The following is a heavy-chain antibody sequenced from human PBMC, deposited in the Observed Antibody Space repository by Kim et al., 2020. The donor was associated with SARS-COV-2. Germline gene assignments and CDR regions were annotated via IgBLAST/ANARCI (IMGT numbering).Heavy chain of an antibody. Sequence: GSVKGRFTISRDNSKNTLYLQMNSLRAEDTAVYYCAKDRESDSSGYYADYWGQGTLVTVSS. J-gene: IGHJ4*02. CDR3: AKDRESDSSGYYADY. D-gene: IGHD3-22*01. V-gene: IGHV3-23*01.